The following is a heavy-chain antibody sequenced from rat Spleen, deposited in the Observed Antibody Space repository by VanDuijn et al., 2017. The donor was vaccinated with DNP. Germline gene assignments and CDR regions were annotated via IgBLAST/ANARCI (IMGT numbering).Heavy chain of an antibody. V-gene: IGHV3-1*01. CDR3: ARWVRYFDS. D-gene: IGHD1-1*01. CDR2: ISPNGTT. Sequence: EVQLQESGPGLVKPSQSLSLTCSVTGYSITSNYWGWIRKFPGNKMEWMGYISPNGTTNYNPSLRSRISITRDTSKNQFFLQLNSVTTEDTATYYCARWVRYFDSWGQGVMVTVSS. CDR1: GYSITSNY. J-gene: IGHJ2*01.